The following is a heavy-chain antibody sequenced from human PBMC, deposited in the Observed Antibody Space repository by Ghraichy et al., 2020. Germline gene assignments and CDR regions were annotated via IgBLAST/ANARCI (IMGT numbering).Heavy chain of an antibody. Sequence: ASVKVSCKASGYNFNGNYMHWLRQAPGQGLEWMGWINPKSGSTNIAQKFLGRVTMTRDTSVSTASMDLSRLRSDDTAVYYCARSYDNSGHCTASFFYGLDVWGQGTSVTVSS. CDR3: ARSYDNSGHCTASFFYGLDV. D-gene: IGHD3-22*01. V-gene: IGHV1-2*02. CDR1: GYNFNGNY. CDR2: INPKSGST. J-gene: IGHJ6*02.